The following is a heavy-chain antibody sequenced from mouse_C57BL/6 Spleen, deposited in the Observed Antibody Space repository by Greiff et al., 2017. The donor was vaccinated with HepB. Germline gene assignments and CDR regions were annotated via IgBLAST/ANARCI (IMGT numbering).Heavy chain of an antibody. CDR1: GYTFTDYY. V-gene: IGHV1-19*01. CDR2: INPYNGGT. J-gene: IGHJ2*01. D-gene: IGHD1-1*01. CDR3: ARGITTVVAPEDY. Sequence: EVQLQQSGPVLVKPGASVKMSCKASGYTFTDYYMNWVKQSHGKSLEWIGVINPYNGGTSYNQKFKGKATLTVDKSSSTAYMELSSLTSEDSAVYYLARGITTVVAPEDYWGQGTTLTVSS.